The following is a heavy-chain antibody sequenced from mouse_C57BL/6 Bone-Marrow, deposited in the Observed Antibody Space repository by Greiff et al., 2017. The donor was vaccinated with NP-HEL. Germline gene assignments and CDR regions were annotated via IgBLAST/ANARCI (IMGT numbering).Heavy chain of an antibody. CDR2: INYDGSST. D-gene: IGHD2-2*01. J-gene: IGHJ4*01. CDR1: GFTFSDYY. CDR3: ARDRGGGYRYYAMDY. V-gene: IGHV5-16*01. Sequence: DVMLVESEGGLVQPGSSMKLSCTASGFTFSDYYMAWVRQVPEKGLEWVANINYDGSSTYYLDSLKSRFIISRDNAKNILYLQMSSLKSEDTATYYCARDRGGGYRYYAMDYWGQGTSVTVSS.